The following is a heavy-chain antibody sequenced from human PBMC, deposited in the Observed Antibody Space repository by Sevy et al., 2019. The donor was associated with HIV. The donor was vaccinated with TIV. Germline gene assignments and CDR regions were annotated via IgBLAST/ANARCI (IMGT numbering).Heavy chain of an antibody. D-gene: IGHD2-2*02. CDR3: ARDQEFCSPTTCYSGLDH. V-gene: IGHV1-2*02. J-gene: IGHJ4*01. Sequence: ASVKVSCDTSGYRFTDYYIHWVRQAPGQGLDWMGWINPNSDVTKSAKKFQDRVIMTKDTSISTVYMELRGLTFDESAVYYCARDQEFCSPTTCYSGLDHWSKGSLVTVSS. CDR2: INPNSDVT. CDR1: GYRFTDYY.